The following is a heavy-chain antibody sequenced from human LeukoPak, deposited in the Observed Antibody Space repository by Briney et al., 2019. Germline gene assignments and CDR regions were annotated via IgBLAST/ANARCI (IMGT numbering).Heavy chain of an antibody. CDR3: ARDGGSESNFDY. CDR2: ISSSSTYI. Sequence: GGSLRLSCAASGFTFSNYNMNWVRQAPGKGLEWVSCISSSSTYIYYVDSVKGRFTISRDNAKNSLYLQMSSLRAEDTAVYYCARDGGSESNFDYWGQGTLVTVSS. J-gene: IGHJ4*02. D-gene: IGHD3-16*01. CDR1: GFTFSNYN. V-gene: IGHV3-21*01.